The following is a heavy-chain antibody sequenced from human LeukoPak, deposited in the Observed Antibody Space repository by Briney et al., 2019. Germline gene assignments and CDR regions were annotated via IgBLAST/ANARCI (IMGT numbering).Heavy chain of an antibody. V-gene: IGHV3-21*01. CDR2: ISSSSSYI. D-gene: IGHD1-14*01. CDR1: GLTFNNYA. Sequence: GGSLRLSCAVSGLTFNNYAMSWVRQAPGKGLEWVSSISSSSSYIYYADSVKGRFTISRDNAKNSLYLQMSSLRAEDTAVYYCARGLLPEEPTPYFDYWGQGTLVTVSS. CDR3: ARGLLPEEPTPYFDY. J-gene: IGHJ4*02.